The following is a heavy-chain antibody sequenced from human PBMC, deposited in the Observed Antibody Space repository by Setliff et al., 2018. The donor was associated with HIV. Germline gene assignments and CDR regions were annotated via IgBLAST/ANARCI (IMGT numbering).Heavy chain of an antibody. J-gene: IGHJ4*02. CDR2: INHSGST. Sequence: SETLSLTCTFSTGSFSGYYWSWIRQPPGEGLEWIGEINHSGSTNYNPSLKSRVTISVDTSKNQFSLKLTSVTAADTAVYYCARDPKHSSSGDLEYWGQGTLVTVSS. CDR3: ARDPKHSSSGDLEY. CDR1: TGSFSGYY. V-gene: IGHV4-34*01. D-gene: IGHD3-22*01.